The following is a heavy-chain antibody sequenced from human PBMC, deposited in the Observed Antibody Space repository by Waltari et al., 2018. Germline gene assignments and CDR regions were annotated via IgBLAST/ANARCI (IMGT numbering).Heavy chain of an antibody. J-gene: IGHJ4*02. CDR1: GGSISSSSYY. CDR2: IHYSGST. Sequence: QLQLQESGPGLAKSSETLSLTCTVSGGSISSSSYYWGWIRQPPGKGLEWIGSIHYSGSTQYIPSLKSRVTISVDTSKNQFSLKLSSVTDADTAVYYCARSSYSSSWPPDYWGQGLLVTVSS. V-gene: IGHV4-39*01. D-gene: IGHD6-13*01. CDR3: ARSSYSSSWPPDY.